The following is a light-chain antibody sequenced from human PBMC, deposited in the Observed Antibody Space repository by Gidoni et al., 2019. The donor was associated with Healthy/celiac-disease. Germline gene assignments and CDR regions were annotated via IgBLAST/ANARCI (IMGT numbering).Light chain of an antibody. J-gene: IGKJ1*01. CDR2: DAS. CDR3: QQLSNWPPT. V-gene: IGKV3-11*01. Sequence: EIVLTQSPATLSLSPGERATLSCRASQSVSSYLAWYQQKPGHAPRLLIYDASNRATGIPARFSGSGSGTDFTLTISSLEPEDFAVYYCQQLSNWPPTFGQGTKVEIK. CDR1: QSVSSY.